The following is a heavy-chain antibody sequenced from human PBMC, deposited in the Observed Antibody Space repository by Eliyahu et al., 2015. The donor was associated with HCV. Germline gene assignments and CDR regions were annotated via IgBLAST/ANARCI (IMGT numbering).Heavy chain of an antibody. V-gene: IGHV3-48*03. Sequence: EVQLVESGGGLVQPGGSLRLSCAASGFTFSSYEMNWVRQAPGKGLEWVSHISESGSTTLYADSVEGRFTISRDSTRNSLYLQMNSLRAEDTAVYFCTSAIAVAGIFHWGQGTLVTVSS. CDR1: GFTFSSYE. CDR2: ISESGSTT. D-gene: IGHD6-19*01. CDR3: TSAIAVAGIFH. J-gene: IGHJ4*02.